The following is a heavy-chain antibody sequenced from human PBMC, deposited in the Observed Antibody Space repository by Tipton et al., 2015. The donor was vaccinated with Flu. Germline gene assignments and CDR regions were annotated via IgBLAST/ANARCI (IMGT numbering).Heavy chain of an antibody. Sequence: TLSLTCTVSGDSMSSFYWSWIRQPAGRGLEWIGRIYTSGSVKYHPSLKSRVTMSVDTSKNQFSLKLNSVTAADTAVYHCARAAGLWSGYVFHYWGQGILVTVSS. CDR2: IYTSGSV. D-gene: IGHD3-3*01. V-gene: IGHV4-4*07. CDR1: GDSMSSFY. J-gene: IGHJ4*02. CDR3: ARAAGLWSGYVFHY.